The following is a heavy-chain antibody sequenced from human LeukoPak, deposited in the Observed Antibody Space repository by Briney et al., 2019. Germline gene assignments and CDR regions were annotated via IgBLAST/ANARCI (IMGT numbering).Heavy chain of an antibody. D-gene: IGHD6-13*01. CDR3: ARRNGHSWDVGNWFDP. J-gene: IGHJ5*02. V-gene: IGHV4-39*01. CDR2: IYYSGIT. CDR1: GGSISSSSYY. Sequence: SETLSLTCSVSGGSISSSSYYWGWIRQPPGMGLEWIGSIYYSGITYYNQSLKSRATVSVDTSKNQFSLNLNSVTAADTAVYYCARRNGHSWDVGNWFDPWGQGTVATVSS.